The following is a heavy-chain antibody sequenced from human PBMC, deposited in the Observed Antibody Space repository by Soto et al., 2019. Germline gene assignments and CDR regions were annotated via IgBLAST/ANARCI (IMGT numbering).Heavy chain of an antibody. J-gene: IGHJ6*03. Sequence: GGSLRLSCAASGFTFSSYGMHWVRQAPGKGLEWVAVISYDGSNKYYADSVKGRFTISRDNSKNTLYLQMNSLRAEDTAVYYCAKEASPAGGYDPYYYYMDVWGKGTTVTVSS. CDR1: GFTFSSYG. CDR3: AKEASPAGGYDPYYYYMDV. V-gene: IGHV3-30*18. CDR2: ISYDGSNK. D-gene: IGHD5-12*01.